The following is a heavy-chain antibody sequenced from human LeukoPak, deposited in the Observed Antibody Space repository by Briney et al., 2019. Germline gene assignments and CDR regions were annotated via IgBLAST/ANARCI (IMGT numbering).Heavy chain of an antibody. Sequence: GRSLRLSCAASEFTFSTYGMHWVRQAPGKGLEWVAVISYDGSNKYYAGSVKGRFTISRDNSKNTLYLQMNSPRAEDTAVYYCARDRGGYAQYYFDYWGQGTLVTVSS. D-gene: IGHD2-8*01. CDR1: EFTFSTYG. CDR2: ISYDGSNK. CDR3: ARDRGGYAQYYFDY. J-gene: IGHJ4*02. V-gene: IGHV3-30*03.